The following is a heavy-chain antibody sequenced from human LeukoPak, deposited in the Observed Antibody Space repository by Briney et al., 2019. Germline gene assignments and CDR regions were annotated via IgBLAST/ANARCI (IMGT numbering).Heavy chain of an antibody. J-gene: IGHJ4*02. CDR3: AKDRVTMVRGVIDY. D-gene: IGHD3-10*01. V-gene: IGHV3-23*01. CDR1: GFTFSSYA. CDR2: ISGSGGST. Sequence: GGSLRLSCVGSGFTFSSYAMSWVRQAPGKGLEWVSAISGSGGSTYYADSVKGRFTISRDNSKNTLYLQMNSLRAEDTAVYYCAKDRVTMVRGVIDYWGQGTLVTVSS.